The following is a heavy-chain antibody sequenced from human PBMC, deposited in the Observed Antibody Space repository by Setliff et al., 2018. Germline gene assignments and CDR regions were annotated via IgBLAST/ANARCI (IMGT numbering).Heavy chain of an antibody. CDR3: ARAVDSSGYFPYWYFDL. V-gene: IGHV4-59*01. J-gene: IGHJ2*01. D-gene: IGHD3-22*01. CDR1: GGSISSYY. Sequence: PSETLSLTCTVSGGSISSYYWSWIRQPPGKGLEWIGYIYYSGSTNYNPSLKSRVTISVDTSKNQFSLKLSSVTAADTAVYYCARAVDSSGYFPYWYFDLWGRGALVTVSS. CDR2: IYYSGST.